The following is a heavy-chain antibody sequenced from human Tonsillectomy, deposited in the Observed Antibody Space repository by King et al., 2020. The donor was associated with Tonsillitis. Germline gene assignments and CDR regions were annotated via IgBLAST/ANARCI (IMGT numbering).Heavy chain of an antibody. CDR3: ARERLYSSAWGIDY. V-gene: IGHV3-33*05. CDR2: ISFDASRE. D-gene: IGHD6-19*01. J-gene: IGHJ4*02. Sequence: VQLVESGGGVVQPGGSLRLSCASSGFDFSSYGTHWVRQAPGKGLEWVAVISFDASRENYGDSVKGRFSISRDNSKNTLYLQMNSLRDEDTAVYYCARERLYSSAWGIDYWGQGSLVTVSS. CDR1: GFDFSSYG.